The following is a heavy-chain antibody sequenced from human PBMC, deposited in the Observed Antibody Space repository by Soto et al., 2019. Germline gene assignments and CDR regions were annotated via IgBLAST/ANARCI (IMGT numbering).Heavy chain of an antibody. CDR2: ISYDGSNK. Sequence: QVQLVESGGGVVQPGRSLRLSCAASGFTFSSYAMHWVRQAPGKGLEWVAVISYDGSNKYYADSVKGPFTISRDNSKNTLYLQMNSLRAEDTAVYYCARGPSSLTRFDYWGQGTLVTVSS. J-gene: IGHJ4*02. V-gene: IGHV3-30-3*01. D-gene: IGHD2-2*01. CDR3: ARGPSSLTRFDY. CDR1: GFTFSSYA.